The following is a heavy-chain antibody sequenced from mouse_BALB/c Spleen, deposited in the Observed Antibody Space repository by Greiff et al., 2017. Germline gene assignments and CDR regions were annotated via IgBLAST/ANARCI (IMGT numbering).Heavy chain of an antibody. CDR1: GFSLTSYG. D-gene: IGHD4-1*01. J-gene: IGHJ3*01. V-gene: IGHV2-2*02. Sequence: VKLMESGPGLVQPSQSLSITCTVSGFSLTSYGVHWVRQSPGKGLEWLGVIWSGGSTDYNAAFISRLSISKDNSKSQVFFKMNSLQANDTAIYYCARRVYWGNWGFAYWGQGTLVTVSA. CDR3: ARRVYWGNWGFAY. CDR2: IWSGGST.